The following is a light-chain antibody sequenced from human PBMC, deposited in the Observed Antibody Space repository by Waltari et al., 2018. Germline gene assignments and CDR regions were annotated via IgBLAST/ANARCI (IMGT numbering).Light chain of an antibody. J-gene: IGKJ1*01. V-gene: IGKV1-39*01. Sequence: DIQMKQYQSTMSEYEGKRVTITFRASQSISSYLNWYQQKPGKAPKLLIYAASSLQSGVPSRFSGSWSGTDFTLTISSLQPEDFATYSCQQSYSTPRTFGQGTKVEIK. CDR1: QSISSY. CDR3: QQSYSTPRT. CDR2: AAS.